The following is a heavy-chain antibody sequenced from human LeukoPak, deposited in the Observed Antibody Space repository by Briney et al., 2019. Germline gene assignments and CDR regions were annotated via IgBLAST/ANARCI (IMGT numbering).Heavy chain of an antibody. CDR1: GGTFSSYA. CDR2: IIPIFGTA. J-gene: IGHJ4*02. D-gene: IGHD3-10*01. CDR3: ARVKYYGSGSYNLVY. Sequence: SVKVSCKASGGTFSSYAISWVRQAPGQGLEWMGGIIPIFGTANYAQKFQGRVTMTRNTSISTAYMELSSLRSEDTAVYYCARVKYYGSGSYNLVYWGQGTLVTVSS. V-gene: IGHV1-69*05.